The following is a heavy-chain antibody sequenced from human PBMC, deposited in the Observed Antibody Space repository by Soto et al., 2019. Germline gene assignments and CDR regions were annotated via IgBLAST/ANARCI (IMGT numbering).Heavy chain of an antibody. CDR1: GFTFTSYG. D-gene: IGHD6-19*01. Sequence: GGSLSLSCAASGFTFTSYGMHWVRQAPGKGLEWVAVISYDGSNKYYADSVKGRFTISRDNSKNTLYLQMNSLRAEDTAVYYCAKDQGQWLVGYYYGMDVWGQGTTVTVSS. V-gene: IGHV3-30*18. CDR3: AKDQGQWLVGYYYGMDV. J-gene: IGHJ6*02. CDR2: ISYDGSNK.